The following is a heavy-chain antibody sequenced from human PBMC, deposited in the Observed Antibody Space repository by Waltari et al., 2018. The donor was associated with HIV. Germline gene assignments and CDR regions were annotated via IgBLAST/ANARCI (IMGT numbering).Heavy chain of an antibody. V-gene: IGHV3-73*02. Sequence: EVQLVESGGGLVPPGGSLKLSCAASGFTFSGSAMHWVRQASGKGLEWVGRIRSKANIYPTAYAASVKGRFTISIYYSKNTAYLQMNSLKTDDTAVYYCTRLGIGITCYDRRVDGRDVWGQGTTVTVS. CDR3: TRLGIGITCYDRRVDGRDV. D-gene: IGHD5-12*01. CDR1: GFTFSGSA. CDR2: IRSKANIYPT. J-gene: IGHJ6*02.